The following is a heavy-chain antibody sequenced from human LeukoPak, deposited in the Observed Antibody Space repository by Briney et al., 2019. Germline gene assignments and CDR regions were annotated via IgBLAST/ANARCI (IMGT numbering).Heavy chain of an antibody. CDR3: ARHDSSDSYPFDY. CDR1: GYTFTRCW. Sequence: GESLKISCKASGYTFTRCWIGWVRQMPGKGLEWMGIIYPGDSDTRYSPAFQGQVTISADKSISTAYLQWSSLKASDTAMYYCARHDSSDSYPFDYWGQGTLVTVSS. J-gene: IGHJ4*02. CDR2: IYPGDSDT. D-gene: IGHD3-22*01. V-gene: IGHV5-51*01.